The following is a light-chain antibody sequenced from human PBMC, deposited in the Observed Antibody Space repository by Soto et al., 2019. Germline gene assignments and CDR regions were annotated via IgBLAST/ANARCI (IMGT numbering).Light chain of an antibody. Sequence: EIVMTQSPLTLPVTPGEPASMSCRSSQSLLYNNTFNYLDWYLQKPGQSPHLLIYLGSNRASGVPDRFSGSGSGTDFSLKISRGEAEDVGTYYCMQALQSLTFGQGTRLEIQ. J-gene: IGKJ5*01. CDR3: MQALQSLT. CDR2: LGS. CDR1: QSLLYNNTFNY. V-gene: IGKV2-28*01.